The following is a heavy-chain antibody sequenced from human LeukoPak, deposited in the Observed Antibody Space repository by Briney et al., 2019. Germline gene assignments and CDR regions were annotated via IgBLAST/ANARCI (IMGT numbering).Heavy chain of an antibody. V-gene: IGHV5-51*01. CDR1: GHSFTSYW. D-gene: IGHD5-18*01. Sequence: GESLKISCKDSGHSFTSYWIGWVRQMPGKGLEWMGIIYPGDSETRYSPSFEGQVTIPADKSISTAYLQWSSLKVSDTAMYCCARGGYSYTIDYWGQGTLVTVSS. J-gene: IGHJ4*02. CDR2: IYPGDSET. CDR3: ARGGYSYTIDY.